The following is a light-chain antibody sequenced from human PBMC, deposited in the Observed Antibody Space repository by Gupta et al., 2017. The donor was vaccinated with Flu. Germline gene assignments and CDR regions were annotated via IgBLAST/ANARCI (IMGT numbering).Light chain of an antibody. J-gene: IGKJ1*01. CDR1: QSISSY. V-gene: IGKV1-39*01. CDR3: QQSYSTPT. CDR2: AAS. Sequence: DIQMTQSPSSLSASVGDRVTITCRASQSISSYLNWYQQKPGKAPKLLIYAASSLKSGVPSRFSGSGSGTDFTLTISRLQPEDFATYYCQQSYSTPTFGQGTKVEIK.